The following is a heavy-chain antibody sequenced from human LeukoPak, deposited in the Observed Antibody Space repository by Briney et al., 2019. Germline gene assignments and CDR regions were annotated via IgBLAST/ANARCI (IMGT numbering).Heavy chain of an antibody. V-gene: IGHV1-18*01. CDR3: ARVCSRYYDYVWGSYPLDY. Sequence: ASVKVSCKASGYTFTSYGISWVRQAPGQGLEWMGWISAYNGNTNYAQKLQGRVTMTTDTSTSTAYMELRSLRSDDTAVYYCARVCSRYYDYVWGSYPLDYWGQGTLVTVSS. J-gene: IGHJ4*02. D-gene: IGHD3-16*02. CDR1: GYTFTSYG. CDR2: ISAYNGNT.